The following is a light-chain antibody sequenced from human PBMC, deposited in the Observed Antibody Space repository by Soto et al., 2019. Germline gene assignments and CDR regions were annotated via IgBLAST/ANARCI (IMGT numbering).Light chain of an antibody. Sequence: DTQLTQSPSFLSASVGDRVTACRASQDVSRSVGWYQQKPGTAPKLLISAASTLNSGVPSRFSGSGSGTDFTLTISSLQPEDFATYYCQQLWTYPLTFGGGTKVEI. V-gene: IGKV1-9*01. J-gene: IGKJ4*01. CDR3: QQLWTYPLT. CDR1: QDVSRS. CDR2: AAS.